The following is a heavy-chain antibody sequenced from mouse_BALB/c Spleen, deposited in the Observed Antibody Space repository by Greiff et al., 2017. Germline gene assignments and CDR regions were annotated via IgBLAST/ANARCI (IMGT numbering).Heavy chain of an antibody. D-gene: IGHD4-1*01. CDR1: GFTFSSFG. CDR3: ARWDWEEGYFDY. V-gene: IGHV5-17*02. J-gene: IGHJ2*01. Sequence: DVMLVESGGGLVQPGGSRKLSCAASGFTFSSFGMHWVRQAPEKGLEWVAYISSGSSTIYYADTVKGRFTISRDNPKNTLFLQMTSLRSEDTAMYYCARWDWEEGYFDYWGQGTTLTVSS. CDR2: ISSGSSTI.